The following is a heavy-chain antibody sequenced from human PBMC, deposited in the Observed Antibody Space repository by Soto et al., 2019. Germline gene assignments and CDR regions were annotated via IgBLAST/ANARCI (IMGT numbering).Heavy chain of an antibody. D-gene: IGHD3-16*02. J-gene: IGHJ4*02. V-gene: IGHV1-24*01. Sequence: GASVKVSCKVSGYTLTDLSMQWVRQAPGKGLEWMGGFDPEDGETIYAQKFQGRVTMTEDTATDTAYMALSSLRSDDTALYYCRRGSTFGGVIVIGLDYWGQGTLVTVSS. CDR2: FDPEDGET. CDR1: GYTLTDLS. CDR3: RRGSTFGGVIVIGLDY.